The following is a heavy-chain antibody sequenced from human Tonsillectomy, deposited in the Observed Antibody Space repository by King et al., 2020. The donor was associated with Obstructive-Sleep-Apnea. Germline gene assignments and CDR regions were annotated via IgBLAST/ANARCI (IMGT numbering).Heavy chain of an antibody. CDR1: GFTFSSYG. J-gene: IGHJ4*02. D-gene: IGHD1-26*01. CDR2: IRYDGSNK. CDR3: AKVRRGVGFYYFDY. Sequence: VQLVESGGGVVQPGRSLRLSCAASGFTFSSYGMHWVRQAPGKGLEWVAFIRYDGSNKYYADSVKGRFTISRDNSKNTLYLQMNSLRAEDTAVYYCAKVRRGVGFYYFDYWGQGALVTVSS. V-gene: IGHV3-30*02.